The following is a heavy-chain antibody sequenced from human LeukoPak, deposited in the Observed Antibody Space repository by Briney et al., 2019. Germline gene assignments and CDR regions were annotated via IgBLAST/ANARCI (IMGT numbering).Heavy chain of an antibody. V-gene: IGHV4-39*01. CDR3: ARHKLFGGNSFDY. CDR1: GGSISRSSYY. J-gene: IGHJ4*02. CDR2: IYYGGST. D-gene: IGHD4-23*01. Sequence: SETLSLTCTVSGGSISRSSYYWGWIRQPPGKGLEWIGSIYYGGSTYYNPSLKSRVTISVDTSKNQFSLKLSSVTAADTAVYYCARHKLFGGNSFDYWGQGTLVTVSS.